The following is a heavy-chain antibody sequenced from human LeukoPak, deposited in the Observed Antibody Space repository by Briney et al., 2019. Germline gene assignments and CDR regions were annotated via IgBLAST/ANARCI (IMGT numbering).Heavy chain of an antibody. CDR3: ARGSLKITGTFDY. J-gene: IGHJ4*02. Sequence: PSETLSLTCTVSGGSISSYYWSWIQQPPGKGLEWIGYIYYSGSTNYNPSLKSRVTISVDTSKNQFSLKLSSVTAADTAVYYCARGSLKITGTFDYWGQGTLVTVSS. D-gene: IGHD4-17*01. CDR2: IYYSGST. CDR1: GGSISSYY. V-gene: IGHV4-59*01.